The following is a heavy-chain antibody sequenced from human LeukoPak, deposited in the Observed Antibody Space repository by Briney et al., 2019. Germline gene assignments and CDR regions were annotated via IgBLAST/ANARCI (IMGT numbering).Heavy chain of an antibody. CDR2: MYAGGTT. D-gene: IGHD6-19*01. V-gene: IGHV3-53*01. CDR3: ARGSGSGWPLDR. CDR1: GVIVSRNF. Sequence: PGGSLRLSCAASGVIVSRNFMSWVRQAPGKGLQWVAIMYAGGTTDYSESVRGRFYISRDTSNNTLSLKMNSLRAEDTAVYYCARGSGSGWPLDRWGQGTLVTVS. J-gene: IGHJ5*02.